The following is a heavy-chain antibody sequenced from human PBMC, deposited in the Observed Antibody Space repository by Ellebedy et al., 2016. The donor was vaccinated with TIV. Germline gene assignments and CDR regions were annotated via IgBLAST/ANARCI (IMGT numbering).Heavy chain of an antibody. V-gene: IGHV4-34*01. CDR1: AGSFSGYY. CDR3: ARGQKDTIFGVVISLNRWFDP. D-gene: IGHD3-3*01. J-gene: IGHJ5*02. Sequence: MPSETLSLTCAIYAGSFSGYYWSWIRQPPGKGLEWIGEINHSGRTNYHQSLKSQVTIAIEPSKNQFTLKLGSVTAADTAVYYCARGQKDTIFGVVISLNRWFDPWGQGTLVTVSS. CDR2: INHSGRT.